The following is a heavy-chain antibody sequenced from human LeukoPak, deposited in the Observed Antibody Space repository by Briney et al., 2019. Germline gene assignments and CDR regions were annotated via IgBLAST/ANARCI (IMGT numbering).Heavy chain of an antibody. J-gene: IGHJ6*02. D-gene: IGHD2-2*03. CDR1: GYTFTSYG. V-gene: IGHV1-18*01. Sequence: GASVKVSCKASGYTFTSYGISWVRQAPGQGLEWMGWISAYNGNTNYAQKLQGRVTMTTDTSTNTAYMELRSLRSDDTAVYYCARNGYCSSTSCPGNYYYGMDVWGQGTTVTVSS. CDR3: ARNGYCSSTSCPGNYYYGMDV. CDR2: ISAYNGNT.